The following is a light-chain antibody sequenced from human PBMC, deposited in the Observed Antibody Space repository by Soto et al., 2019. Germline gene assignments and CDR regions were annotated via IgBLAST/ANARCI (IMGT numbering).Light chain of an antibody. CDR1: QSVSTS. CDR3: LVRDVWSS. V-gene: IGKV3D-11*02. Sequence: IVLTQSPVTLALSPGERAVLSCRASQSVSTSLAWYQHKPGQAPRLFIYDASKSGPGIPARFTHSGAETDFTLTSSSLEPQDNAVYRYLVRDVWSSFGQGTKVESK. CDR2: DAS. J-gene: IGKJ1*01.